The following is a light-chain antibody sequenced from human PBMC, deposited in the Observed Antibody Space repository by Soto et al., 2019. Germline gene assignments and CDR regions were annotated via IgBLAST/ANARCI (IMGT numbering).Light chain of an antibody. CDR1: QSVSSN. V-gene: IGKV3-15*01. CDR2: GAS. CDR3: QQYGSSPRFT. Sequence: EIVMTQSPATLSVSPGERATLSCRASQSVSSNLAWYQQKPGQAPRLLIYGASTRASDFPARFSGSGSGTDFTLTISRLEPEDFALYYCQQYGSSPRFTFGPGTKVDI. J-gene: IGKJ3*01.